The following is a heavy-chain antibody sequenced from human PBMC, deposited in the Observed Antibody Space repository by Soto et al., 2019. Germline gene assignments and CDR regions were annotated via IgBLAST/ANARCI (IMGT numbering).Heavy chain of an antibody. CDR3: AVTPWIQLWSFDY. V-gene: IGHV3-74*01. Sequence: LRLSCAASGFTFSGYWMHWVRQAPGKGLVWVSRINSDGSSTSYADSVKGRFTISRDNAKNTLYLQMNSLRAEDTALYYCAVTPWIQLWSFDYWGRGTLVTVSS. CDR2: INSDGSST. D-gene: IGHD5-18*01. CDR1: GFTFSGYW. J-gene: IGHJ4*02.